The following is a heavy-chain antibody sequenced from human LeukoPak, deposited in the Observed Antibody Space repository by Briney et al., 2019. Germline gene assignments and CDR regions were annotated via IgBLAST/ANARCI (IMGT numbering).Heavy chain of an antibody. D-gene: IGHD2-15*01. CDR2: IIPIFGTA. J-gene: IGHJ4*02. CDR1: GGTFSSYA. V-gene: IGHV1-69*05. Sequence: SVKVSCKASGGTFSSYAISWVRQAPGQGLEWMGGIIPIFGTANYAQKFQGRVTITTDESTSTAYMELSSLRSEDTAVYYCAKIRLGIGRGGSCWNFNYWAREPWSPSPQ. CDR3: AKIRLGIGRGGSCWNFNY.